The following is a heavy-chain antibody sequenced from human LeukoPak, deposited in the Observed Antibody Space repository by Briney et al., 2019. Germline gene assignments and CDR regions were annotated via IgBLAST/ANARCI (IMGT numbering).Heavy chain of an antibody. D-gene: IGHD2-2*01. CDR1: GFTFDDYA. Sequence: GGSLRLSCAASGFTFDDYAMHWVRQAPGKGLEWVSGISWNSGSIGYADSVKGRFTISRDNAKNSLYLQMNSLRAEDTAVYYCARCQLLDYWGQGTLVTVSS. J-gene: IGHJ4*02. V-gene: IGHV3-9*01. CDR2: ISWNSGSI. CDR3: ARCQLLDY.